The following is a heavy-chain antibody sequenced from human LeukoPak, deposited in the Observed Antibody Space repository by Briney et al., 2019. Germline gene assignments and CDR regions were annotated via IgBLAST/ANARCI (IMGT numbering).Heavy chain of an antibody. D-gene: IGHD3-22*01. CDR3: ARDHTYDSSGYYYSYFDY. V-gene: IGHV1-69*05. Sequence: FGTANYAQKFQGRVTITTEESKSTAYMELSSLRSEDTAVYYCARDHTYDSSGYYYSYFDYWGQGTLVTVSS. J-gene: IGHJ4*02. CDR2: FGTA.